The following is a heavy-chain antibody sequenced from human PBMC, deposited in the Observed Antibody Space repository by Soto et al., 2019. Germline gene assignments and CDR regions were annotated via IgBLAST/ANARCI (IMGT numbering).Heavy chain of an antibody. CDR3: ARCEGVLVPAAIVGMDV. V-gene: IGHV1-69*12. D-gene: IGHD2-2*02. Sequence: QVQLVQSGAEVKKPGSSVKVSCKASGGTFSSYAISWVRQAPGQGLEWMGGISPIFGTANYAQKFQGRVTITADESTSTAYMELSSLRSEDTAVYYCARCEGVLVPAAIVGMDVWGQGTTVTVSS. CDR1: GGTFSSYA. CDR2: ISPIFGTA. J-gene: IGHJ6*02.